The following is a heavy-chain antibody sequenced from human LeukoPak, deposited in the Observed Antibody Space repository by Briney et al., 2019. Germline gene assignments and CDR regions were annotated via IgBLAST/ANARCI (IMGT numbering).Heavy chain of an antibody. CDR1: GSSSVSGFYY. Sequence: SETLSLTCTVSGSSSVSGFYYWSWIRQPPGKGLEWIGYIFYSGSTYYNPSLKSRVTMSVDTSKNQFSLKLSSVTAADTAVYYCARAEPQHSLTPGHDSSGYYKTWGQGTLVTVSS. CDR3: ARAEPQHSLTPGHDSSGYYKT. V-gene: IGHV4-30-4*01. J-gene: IGHJ5*02. CDR2: IFYSGST. D-gene: IGHD3-22*01.